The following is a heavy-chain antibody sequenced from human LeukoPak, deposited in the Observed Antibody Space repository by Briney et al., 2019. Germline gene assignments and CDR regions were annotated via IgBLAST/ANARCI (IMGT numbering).Heavy chain of an antibody. Sequence: RGSLRLSCAASGFTFSSYAMSWVRQAPGKGLEWVSAISGNGGSTYYADSVKGRFTISRDNSKNTLYLQMNSLRAEDTAVYYCAKVARGLWFGELLDYWGQGTLVTVSS. J-gene: IGHJ4*02. D-gene: IGHD3-10*01. V-gene: IGHV3-23*01. CDR1: GFTFSSYA. CDR2: ISGNGGST. CDR3: AKVARGLWFGELLDY.